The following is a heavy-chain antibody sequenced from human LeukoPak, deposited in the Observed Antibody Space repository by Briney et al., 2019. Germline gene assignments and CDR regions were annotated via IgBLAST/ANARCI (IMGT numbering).Heavy chain of an antibody. CDR3: ARGSGFVLDY. J-gene: IGHJ4*02. CDR1: GFTFSSSW. V-gene: IGHV3-7*01. Sequence: GGSLRLSCVVSGFTFSSSWMTWVRQAPGKGLEWVANIKQDGSETHYVDSVKGRFTISRDNVKNSLFLQMNSLRAEDTAVYYCARGSGFVLDYWGQGTLVTVSS. CDR2: IKQDGSET. D-gene: IGHD1-26*01.